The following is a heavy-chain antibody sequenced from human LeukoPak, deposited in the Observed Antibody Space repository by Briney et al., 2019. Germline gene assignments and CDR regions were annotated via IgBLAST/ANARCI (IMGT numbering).Heavy chain of an antibody. V-gene: IGHV3-15*01. D-gene: IGHD1-26*01. CDR3: TADLDSGSYFDY. J-gene: IGHJ4*02. CDR2: IKSKTDGGTT. Sequence: PGGSLRLSCAASGFTFSNAWMNWVRQAPGKGLEWVGRIKSKTDGGTTDYGAPVKGRFTISRDDSKNTLYLQMNSLKTEDTAVYYCTADLDSGSYFDYWGQGTLVTVSS. CDR1: GFTFSNAW.